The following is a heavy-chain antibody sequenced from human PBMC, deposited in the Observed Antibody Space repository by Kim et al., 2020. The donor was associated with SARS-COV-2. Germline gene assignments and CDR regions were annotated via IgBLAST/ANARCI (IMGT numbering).Heavy chain of an antibody. CDR1: GETFSGHY. V-gene: IGHV4-34*01. Sequence: SETLSLTCDVYGETFSGHYWTWIRQPPGKGLEWIGEINHSGSSNYNPSLKSRVTTSVDMPKNQFSLRLTSVTAADTGMYYCVRVRVSGSSSYYWALDFWGQGTLVTVSS. D-gene: IGHD6-13*01. J-gene: IGHJ4*02. CDR3: VRVRVSGSSSYYWALDF. CDR2: INHSGSS.